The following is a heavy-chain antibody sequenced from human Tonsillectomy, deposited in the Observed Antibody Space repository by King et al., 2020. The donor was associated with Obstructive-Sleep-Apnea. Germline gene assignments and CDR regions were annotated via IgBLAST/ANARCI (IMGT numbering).Heavy chain of an antibody. Sequence: QLQESGPGLVKPSETLSLTCTVSGGSIISISYYWGRIRQPPGKGLEWIGSIEYIGSTNYNPSLKSRVTISIDTSKNQFSLKLSSVTAADTAVYYCARVPYITGWSGWFDPWGQGTLVTVSS. V-gene: IGHV4-39*07. CDR3: ARVPYITGWSGWFDP. CDR1: GGSIISISYY. D-gene: IGHD6-19*01. J-gene: IGHJ5*02. CDR2: IEYIGST.